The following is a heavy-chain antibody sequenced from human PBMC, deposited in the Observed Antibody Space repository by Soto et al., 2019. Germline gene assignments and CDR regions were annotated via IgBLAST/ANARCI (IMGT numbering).Heavy chain of an antibody. CDR1: GFTFSNYW. V-gene: IGHV3-7*01. J-gene: IGHJ5*02. CDR2: IKLDGSER. Sequence: EVQLLESGGGLVQPGGSLRLSCAASGFTFSNYWMTWVRQAPGKGLEWVGSIKLDGSERYYVDSVKGRFTISRDNARNSLYLQMNSLRAEDTAVYYCARRSVIYNWFDPWGQGTLVTVSS. CDR3: ARRSVIYNWFDP. D-gene: IGHD3-16*02.